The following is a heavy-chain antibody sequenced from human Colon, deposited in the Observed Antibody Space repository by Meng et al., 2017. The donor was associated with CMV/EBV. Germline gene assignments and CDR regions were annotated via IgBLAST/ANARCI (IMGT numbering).Heavy chain of an antibody. J-gene: IGHJ2*01. Sequence: LALVLSVVDLCHPGGCRRLSCAGSGFTFSHYSMHWVRQAPGKGLEWVSSITTNCRLIYYVDPVKGRFNISRDNAKNSLFLQVDSLRAEDTALYSCARLNNCNFDLWGRGTLVTVSS. V-gene: IGHV3-21*01. CDR3: ARLNNCNFDL. CDR2: ITTNCRLI. CDR1: GFTFSHYS. D-gene: IGHD1-20*01.